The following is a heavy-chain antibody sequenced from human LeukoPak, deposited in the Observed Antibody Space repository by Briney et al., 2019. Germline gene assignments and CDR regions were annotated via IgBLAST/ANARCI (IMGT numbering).Heavy chain of an antibody. CDR2: ISSSGSTI. J-gene: IGHJ6*03. CDR1: GFTFSSYE. V-gene: IGHV3-48*03. D-gene: IGHD4-17*01. Sequence: PGGSLRLSCAASGFTFSSYEMNWVRQASGKGLEWVSYISSSGSTIYYADSVKGRFTISRDNAKNSLYLQMNSLRAEDTAVYYCASLVTTSSNYYYYYMDVWGKGTTVTVSS. CDR3: ASLVTTSSNYYYYYMDV.